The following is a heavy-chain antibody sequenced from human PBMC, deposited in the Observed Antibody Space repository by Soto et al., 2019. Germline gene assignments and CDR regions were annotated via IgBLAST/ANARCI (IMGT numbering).Heavy chain of an antibody. CDR1: GFTFSSYA. D-gene: IGHD3-22*01. V-gene: IGHV3-30-3*01. CDR2: ISYDGSNK. J-gene: IGHJ4*02. Sequence: QVQLVESGGGVVQPGRSLRLSCAASGFTFSSYAMHWVRQAPGKGLEWVAVISYDGSNKYYADSVKGRFTISRDNSKNTLYLQMNSLRAEDTAVYYCARVESSVVVVTAFDYWGQGTLVTVSS. CDR3: ARVESSVVVVTAFDY.